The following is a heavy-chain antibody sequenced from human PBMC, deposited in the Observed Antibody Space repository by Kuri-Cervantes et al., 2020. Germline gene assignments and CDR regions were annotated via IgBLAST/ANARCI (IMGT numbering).Heavy chain of an antibody. D-gene: IGHD3-3*01. CDR2: ISGSGGST. J-gene: IGHJ4*02. Sequence: SCKASGYAFINHGITWVRQAPGKGLEWVSAISGSGGSTYYADSVKGRFTISRNNSKNTLYLQMNSLRAEDTAVYYCAKDPSGSGYYDWGDYWGQGTLVTVSS. V-gene: IGHV3-23*01. CDR3: AKDPSGSGYYDWGDY. CDR1: GYAFINHG.